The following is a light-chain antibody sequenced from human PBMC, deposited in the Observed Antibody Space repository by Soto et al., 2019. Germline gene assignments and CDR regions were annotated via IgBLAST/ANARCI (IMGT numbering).Light chain of an antibody. J-gene: IGKJ1*01. V-gene: IGKV1-5*03. CDR2: KAS. CDR3: QQYNSFST. CDR1: QTISSW. Sequence: DIQMTQSPSTLSGSVGDRVTITCRASQTISSWLAWYQQKPGKAPKLLIYKASTLKSGVPSRFSGSGPGTEFTLTISSLQPDDFATYYCQQYNSFSTFGQGTKVHIK.